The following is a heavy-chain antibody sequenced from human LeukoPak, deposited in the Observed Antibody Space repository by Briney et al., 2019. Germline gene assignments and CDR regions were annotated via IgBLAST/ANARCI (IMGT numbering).Heavy chain of an antibody. CDR2: INHSGST. CDR3: ARGSPRRRHFDY. J-gene: IGHJ4*02. CDR1: GGSFSGYY. Sequence: TSDTLSLTCAVYGGSFSGYYWSWIRQPPGKGLEWIGEINHSGSTNYNPSLKSRVTISVDTSKNQFSLKLSSVTAADTAVYYCARGSPRRRHFDYWGQGTLVTVSS. D-gene: IGHD1-1*01. V-gene: IGHV4-34*01.